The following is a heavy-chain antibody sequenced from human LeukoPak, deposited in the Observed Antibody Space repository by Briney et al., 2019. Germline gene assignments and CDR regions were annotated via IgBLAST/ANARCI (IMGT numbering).Heavy chain of an antibody. CDR1: GFTFSNYW. J-gene: IGHJ4*02. CDR2: IKQDGSET. D-gene: IGHD5-18*01. CDR3: ARDQAAMAFDY. Sequence: PGGSLRLSCAASGFTFSNYWTSWVRQAPGKGLEWVANIKQDGSETYYVDSMKGRFTISRDNAKNTLYLQMNSLRAEDTAVYYCARDQAAMAFDYWGQGTLVTVSS. V-gene: IGHV3-7*01.